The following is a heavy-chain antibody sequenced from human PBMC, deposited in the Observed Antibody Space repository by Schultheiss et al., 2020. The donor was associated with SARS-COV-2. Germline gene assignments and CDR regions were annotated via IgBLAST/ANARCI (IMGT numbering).Heavy chain of an antibody. CDR1: GGSISSGGYS. CDR3: ARDGGRYSVPFEH. V-gene: IGHV4-30-2*01. D-gene: IGHD1-26*01. J-gene: IGHJ4*02. Sequence: SETLSLTCAVSGGSISSGGYSWSWIRQPPGKGLEWIGYIYHSGSTNYNPSLKSRVTISVGTSKNQFSLKLTSVTAADTAVYYCARDGGRYSVPFEHWGQGTLVTVSS. CDR2: IYHSGST.